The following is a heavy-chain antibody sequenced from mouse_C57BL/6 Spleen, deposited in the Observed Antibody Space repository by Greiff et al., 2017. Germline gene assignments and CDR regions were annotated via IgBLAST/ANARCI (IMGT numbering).Heavy chain of an antibody. Sequence: QVQLQQSGAELARPGASVKLSCKASGYTFTSYGISWVKQRTGQGLEWIGEIYPRSGNTYYNEKFKGKATLTADKSSSTAYMELRSLTSEDSAVYFCARGYDYEGYFDVWGTGTTVTVSS. CDR1: GYTFTSYG. CDR2: IYPRSGNT. J-gene: IGHJ1*03. D-gene: IGHD2-4*01. CDR3: ARGYDYEGYFDV. V-gene: IGHV1-81*01.